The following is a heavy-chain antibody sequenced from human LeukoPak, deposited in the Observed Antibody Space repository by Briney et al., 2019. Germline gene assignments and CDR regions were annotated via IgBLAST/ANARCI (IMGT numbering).Heavy chain of an antibody. J-gene: IGHJ3*02. CDR2: INPISGGT. CDR3: AREEEPGQRGVLRFRQGAFDI. CDR1: GYTFTSYD. D-gene: IGHD3-3*01. Sequence: GASVKVSCKASGYTFTSYDINWVRQATGQGLEWMGWINPISGGTNYAQKFQGRVTMTRDTSISTAYMELSRLRSDDTAVYYCAREEEPGQRGVLRFRQGAFDIWGQGTMVTVSS. V-gene: IGHV1-2*02.